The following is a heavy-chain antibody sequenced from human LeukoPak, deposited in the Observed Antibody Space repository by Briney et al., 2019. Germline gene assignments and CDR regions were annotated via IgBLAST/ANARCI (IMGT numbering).Heavy chain of an antibody. Sequence: GASVKVSCKASGYTFTSYGISWVRQAPGQGLEWMGWISAYNGNTNYAQKLQGRVTMTTDTSTSTAYMELRGLRSDDTAVYYCARGPFVVPAASYYYYYMDVWGKGTTVTVSS. J-gene: IGHJ6*03. CDR3: ARGPFVVPAASYYYYYMDV. CDR1: GYTFTSYG. D-gene: IGHD2-2*01. V-gene: IGHV1-18*01. CDR2: ISAYNGNT.